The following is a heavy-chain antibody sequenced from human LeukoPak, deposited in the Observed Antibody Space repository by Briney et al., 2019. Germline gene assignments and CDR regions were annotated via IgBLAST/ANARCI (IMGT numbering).Heavy chain of an antibody. J-gene: IGHJ6*02. D-gene: IGHD6-13*01. CDR1: GYSFTSYW. V-gene: IGHV5-51*01. CDR3: ASYPWYSSSWYGMDV. CDR2: IYPGDSDT. Sequence: GESLKISCKGSGYSFTSYWIGWVRPLPGKGLEWMGIIYPGDSDTRYSPSFQGQVTISADKSISTAYLQWSSLKASDTAMYYCASYPWYSSSWYGMDVWGQGTTVTVSS.